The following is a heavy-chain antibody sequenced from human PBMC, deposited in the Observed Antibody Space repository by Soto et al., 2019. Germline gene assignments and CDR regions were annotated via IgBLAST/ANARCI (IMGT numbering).Heavy chain of an antibody. V-gene: IGHV4-39*01. CDR1: GGSITSSSY. CDR2: IYSTGNT. J-gene: IGHJ6*02. CDR3: RSSSRYSTDV. D-gene: IGHD6-13*01. Sequence: QLQLQESGPGLVKTSETLSLSCTVSGGSITSSSYWGWIRQPPGKGLEWIGRIYSTGNTYYNPSLKGRVTLSADTSKNHFSLNLSSVTAADTAVYYCRSSSRYSTDVWGQGTTVYVSS.